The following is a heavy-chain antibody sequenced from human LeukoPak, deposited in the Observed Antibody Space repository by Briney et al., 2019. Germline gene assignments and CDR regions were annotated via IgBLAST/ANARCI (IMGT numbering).Heavy chain of an antibody. J-gene: IGHJ4*02. V-gene: IGHV3-7*01. Sequence: GGSLRLSCAASGFTFSSYGMSWVRQAPGKGLEWVASIKQDGSEKYYVDSVKGRFTISRDNAKNSLWLQMNSLRAEDTAVYYCARVGESYYGGRIFDYWGQGTLVTVSS. CDR3: ARVGESYYGGRIFDY. D-gene: IGHD3-10*01. CDR1: GFTFSSYG. CDR2: IKQDGSEK.